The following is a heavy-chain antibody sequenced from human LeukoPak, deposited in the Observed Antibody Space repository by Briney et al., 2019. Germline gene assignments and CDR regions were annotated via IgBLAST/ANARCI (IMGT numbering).Heavy chain of an antibody. CDR3: AIPDWELRGVLGY. CDR2: IYYSGST. CDR1: GGSISSYY. D-gene: IGHD1-26*01. Sequence: SETLSLTCTVSGGSISSYYWSWIRQPPGKGLEWIGYIYYSGSTNYNPSLKSRVTISVDTSKNQFSLKLSSATAADTAVYYCAIPDWELRGVLGYWGQGTLVTVSS. V-gene: IGHV4-59*12. J-gene: IGHJ4*02.